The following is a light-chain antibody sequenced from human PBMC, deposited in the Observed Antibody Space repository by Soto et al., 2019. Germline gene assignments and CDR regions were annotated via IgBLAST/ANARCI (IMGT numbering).Light chain of an antibody. CDR2: GAS. Sequence: EIVLTQCPGTLSLSPGERATLSCRASQSVSSSYLATDQQRPGQAPRLRIYGASSRLTGIPDRFSGSGSGRDFALTISRLEPEDFAVYYCQQYGSSPYMYTFGQGTKLEI. V-gene: IGKV3-20*01. J-gene: IGKJ2*01. CDR3: QQYGSSPYMYT. CDR1: QSVSSSY.